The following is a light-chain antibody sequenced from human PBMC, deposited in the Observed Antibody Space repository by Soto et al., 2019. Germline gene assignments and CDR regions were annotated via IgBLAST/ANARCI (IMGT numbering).Light chain of an antibody. CDR1: SSDVGSYNL. Sequence: SVLTQPASVSGSPGQSITISCTGTSSDVGSYNLVSWYQQHPGKAPKLMIYEGSKRPSGVSNRFSGSKSGNTASPTISGLQAEDEADYYCCSYAGSSSVFGGGTQLTVL. CDR3: CSYAGSSSV. J-gene: IGLJ2*01. CDR2: EGS. V-gene: IGLV2-23*01.